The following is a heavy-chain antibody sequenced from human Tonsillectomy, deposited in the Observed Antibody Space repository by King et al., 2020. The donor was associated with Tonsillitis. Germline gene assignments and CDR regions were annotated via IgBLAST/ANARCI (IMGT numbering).Heavy chain of an antibody. CDR2: ISYDGSKK. D-gene: IGHD2-2*01. CDR3: AKDPETGDCIGSSCYPDY. CDR1: GFTFSSHG. Sequence: VQLVESGGGVVQPGRSLRLSCVASGFTFSSHGMHWVRQAPGKGLEWVAVISYDGSKKYYADSVKGRVSISRDNSKNTLYLQMNSLRAEDTAVYYCAKDPETGDCIGSSCYPDYWGQGILVTVSS. J-gene: IGHJ4*02. V-gene: IGHV3-30*18.